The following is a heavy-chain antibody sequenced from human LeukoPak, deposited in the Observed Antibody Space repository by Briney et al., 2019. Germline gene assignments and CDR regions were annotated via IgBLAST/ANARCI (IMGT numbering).Heavy chain of an antibody. J-gene: IGHJ1*01. V-gene: IGHV1-2*02. CDR2: INPNSGGT. D-gene: IGHD3-3*01. Sequence: ASVKVSCKASGYTFTGYYMHWVRQAPGQGLEWMGWINPNSGGTNYAQKFQGRVTMTRDTSISTAYMELSRLRSDNTAVYYCARDGLHYDFWSGYQNFQHWGQGTLVTVS. CDR3: ARDGLHYDFWSGYQNFQH. CDR1: GYTFTGYY.